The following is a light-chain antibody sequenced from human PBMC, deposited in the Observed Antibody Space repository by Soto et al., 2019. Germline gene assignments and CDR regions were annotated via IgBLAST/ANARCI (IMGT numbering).Light chain of an antibody. CDR1: SSDVGAYTL. Sequence: QSVLTQPASVSGSPGQSITISCTGTSSDVGAYTLVSWYQQYPGKAPRLMIYEVNNRPSGVPDRFSGSKSGSTASLTISGLQAEDEAEYYCCLSPGSLTWLFGGGTKLTVL. J-gene: IGLJ3*02. V-gene: IGLV2-23*02. CDR2: EVN. CDR3: CLSPGSLTWL.